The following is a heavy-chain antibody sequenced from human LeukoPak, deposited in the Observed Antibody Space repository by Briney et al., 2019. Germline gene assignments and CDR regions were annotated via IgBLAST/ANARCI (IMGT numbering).Heavy chain of an antibody. CDR3: ATDVRGDGDYTYYYGMDV. J-gene: IGHJ6*02. V-gene: IGHV3-23*01. Sequence: GSLRLSCAASGFTFSSYAMSWVRQAPGKGLEWVSAISGSGGSTYYADSVKGRFTISRDKSKNTLYLQMNSLRAEDTAVYYCATDVRGDGDYTYYYGMDVWGQGTTVTVSS. CDR1: GFTFSSYA. D-gene: IGHD4-17*01. CDR2: ISGSGGST.